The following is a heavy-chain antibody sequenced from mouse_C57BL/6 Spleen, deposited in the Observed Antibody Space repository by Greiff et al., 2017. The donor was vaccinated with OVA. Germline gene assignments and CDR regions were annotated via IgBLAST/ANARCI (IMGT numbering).Heavy chain of an antibody. J-gene: IGHJ2*01. CDR3: TSLYPFDY. D-gene: IGHD2-1*01. V-gene: IGHV1-15*01. Sequence: QVQLQQSGAELVKPGASVTLSCKASGYKFTDYEMHWVKQTPVHGLEWIGAIDPETGGTAYNQKFKGKAILTADKSSSTAYMQLSSLTSEASAVYVCTSLYPFDYWGQGTTLTVSS. CDR2: IDPETGGT. CDR1: GYKFTDYE.